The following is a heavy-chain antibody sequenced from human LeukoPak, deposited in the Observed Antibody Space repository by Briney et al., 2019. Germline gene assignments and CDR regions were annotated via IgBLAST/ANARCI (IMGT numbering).Heavy chain of an antibody. D-gene: IGHD1-26*01. V-gene: IGHV1-18*01. CDR3: ARGPEWELLDYYFDY. J-gene: IGHJ4*02. CDR1: GYTFTSYG. Sequence: ASVKVSCKASGYTFTSYGISWVRQAPGQGLEWMGWISAYNGNTNYAQKLQGRVTMTTDTSTGTAYMELRSLRSDDTAVYYCARGPEWELLDYYFDYWGQGTLVTVSS. CDR2: ISAYNGNT.